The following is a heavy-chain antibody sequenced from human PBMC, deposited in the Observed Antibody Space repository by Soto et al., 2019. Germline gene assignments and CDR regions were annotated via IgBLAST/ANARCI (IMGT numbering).Heavy chain of an antibody. D-gene: IGHD3-3*01. V-gene: IGHV1-24*01. Sequence: ASVKVSCKVSGYTLTESSMHWVRQAPGKGXEWMGGFDPEDGETIYAQKFQGRVTMTEDTSTDTAYMELSSLRSEDTAVYYCATTVSDFWSGYPRPYYYYGMDVWGQGTTVTVSS. CDR1: GYTLTESS. CDR3: ATTVSDFWSGYPRPYYYYGMDV. CDR2: FDPEDGET. J-gene: IGHJ6*02.